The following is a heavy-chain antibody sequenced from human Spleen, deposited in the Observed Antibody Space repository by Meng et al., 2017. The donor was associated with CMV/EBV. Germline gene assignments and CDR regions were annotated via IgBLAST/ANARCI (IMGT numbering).Heavy chain of an antibody. CDR1: GFTFTSHW. Sequence: GESLKISCAASGFTFTSHWMSWVRQAPGKGLEWVAIIKEDGSEEYYVDSVKGRFTISRDNAKNSLYLQMNSLRAEDTAVYYCARDGYGGVFDYWGQGTLVTVSS. CDR3: ARDGYGGVFDY. D-gene: IGHD2-8*02. CDR2: IKEDGSEE. V-gene: IGHV3-7*01. J-gene: IGHJ4*02.